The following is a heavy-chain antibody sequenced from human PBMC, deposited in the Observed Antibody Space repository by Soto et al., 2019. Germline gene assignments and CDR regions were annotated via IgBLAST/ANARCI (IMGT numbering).Heavy chain of an antibody. J-gene: IGHJ4*02. CDR2: TYYRSKWYT. CDR3: ARNVGGPRDS. D-gene: IGHD3-10*02. V-gene: IGHV6-1*01. Sequence: SPTLSLPCAVSGDSVSSNIAAWDWIRQSPSRGLEWLGRTYYRSKWYTNYAVSVRSRITINPDTSENQFTLQLISVTPEDTAIYYCARNVGGPRDSWGQGTLGTSPQ. CDR1: GDSVSSNIAA.